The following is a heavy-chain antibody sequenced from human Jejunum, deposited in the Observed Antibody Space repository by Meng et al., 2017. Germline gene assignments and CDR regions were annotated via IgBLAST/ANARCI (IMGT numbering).Heavy chain of an antibody. V-gene: IGHV4-61*02. D-gene: IGHD2-2*01. J-gene: IGHJ5*02. CDR1: GGSIGSGTYY. CDR3: ARDGSHCVSSICSSYFDP. CDR2: IHTSGST. Sequence: SETLSLTCSVSGGSIGSGTYYWSWIRQSAGKGLEWIGRIHTSGSTNYNPSLESRVTISMDMSKNQISLNLNSVTAADTAVYYCARDGSHCVSSICSSYFDPWGQGTQVTVSS.